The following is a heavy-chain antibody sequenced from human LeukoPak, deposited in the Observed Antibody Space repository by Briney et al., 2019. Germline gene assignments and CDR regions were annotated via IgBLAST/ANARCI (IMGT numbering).Heavy chain of an antibody. Sequence: SETLSLTCTVSGGSISSYYWSWIRQPAGKGLEWIGRIYTSGSTNYNPSLKSRVTMSVDTSKNQFSLRLSSVTAADTAVYYCARVRKDDYEFWSGYSYYMDVWGKGTTVTVSS. CDR1: GGSISSYY. D-gene: IGHD3-3*01. J-gene: IGHJ6*03. CDR3: ARVRKDDYEFWSGYSYYMDV. V-gene: IGHV4-4*07. CDR2: IYTSGST.